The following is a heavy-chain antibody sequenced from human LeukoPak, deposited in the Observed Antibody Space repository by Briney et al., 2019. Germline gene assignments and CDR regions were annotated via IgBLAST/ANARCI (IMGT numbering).Heavy chain of an antibody. D-gene: IGHD2-2*01. V-gene: IGHV4-31*03. CDR3: ARVGRYDYFDY. CDR1: GGSVSSGGYY. J-gene: IGHJ4*02. CDR2: IYYGGST. Sequence: SETLSLTCTVSGGSVSSGGYYWSWIRQHPGKGLEWIGYIYYGGSTYYNPSLKSRVTISVDTSKNQFSLKLSSVTAADTAVYYCARVGRYDYFDYWGQGTLVTVSS.